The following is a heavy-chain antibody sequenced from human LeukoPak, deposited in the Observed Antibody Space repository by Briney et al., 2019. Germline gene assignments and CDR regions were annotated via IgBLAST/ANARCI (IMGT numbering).Heavy chain of an antibody. Sequence: GGSLRLSCAASGFTVSSNYMSWVRQAPGKGLEWVSVIYSGGGTYYADSVKGRFTISRDNSKNTLYLQMNSLRAEDTAVYYCAREHSGSYFDYWGQGTLVTVSS. CDR1: GFTVSSNY. V-gene: IGHV3-66*01. J-gene: IGHJ4*02. D-gene: IGHD1-26*01. CDR2: IYSGGGT. CDR3: AREHSGSYFDY.